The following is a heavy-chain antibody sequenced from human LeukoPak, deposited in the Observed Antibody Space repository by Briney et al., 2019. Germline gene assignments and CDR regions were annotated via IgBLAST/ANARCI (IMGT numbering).Heavy chain of an antibody. Sequence: SETLSLTCTVSGDSIYNGDYYWSWIRQHPGKGLEWIGYIYYSGSTHYNPSLKSRVTISVHMSKNQLSLKLNSVTAADTAVYYCARAQNTGYGDVFDYWAREPWSPSPQ. CDR1: GDSIYNGDYY. J-gene: IGHJ4*02. D-gene: IGHD5-12*01. V-gene: IGHV4-31*03. CDR3: ARAQNTGYGDVFDY. CDR2: IYYSGST.